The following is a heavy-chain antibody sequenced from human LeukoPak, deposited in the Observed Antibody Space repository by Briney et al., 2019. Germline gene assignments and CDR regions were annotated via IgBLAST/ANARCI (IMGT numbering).Heavy chain of an antibody. CDR2: IYTSGST. D-gene: IGHD3-16*01. J-gene: IGHJ4*02. Sequence: SETLSLTCTVSGGSISSYYWSWIRQPAGKGLEWIGRIYTSGSTNYNPSLKSRVTMSVDTSKNQFSLKLSSVTAADTAVYYCARDPYDYVPGAYFDYWGQGTLVTVSS. CDR1: GGSISSYY. CDR3: ARDPYDYVPGAYFDY. V-gene: IGHV4-4*07.